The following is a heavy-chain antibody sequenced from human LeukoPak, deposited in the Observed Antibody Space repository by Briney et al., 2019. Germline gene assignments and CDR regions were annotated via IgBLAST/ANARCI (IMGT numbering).Heavy chain of an antibody. CDR2: IYYSGST. D-gene: IGHD1-20*01. V-gene: IGHV4-61*01. Sequence: PSETLSLTCTVSGGSISSSSYYWSWIRQPPGKGLEWIGYIYYSGSTNYNPSLKSRVTISVDTSKNQFSLKLSSVTAADTAVYYCARGRYNWNPQLDDAFDIWGQGTMVTVSS. J-gene: IGHJ3*02. CDR1: GGSISSSSYY. CDR3: ARGRYNWNPQLDDAFDI.